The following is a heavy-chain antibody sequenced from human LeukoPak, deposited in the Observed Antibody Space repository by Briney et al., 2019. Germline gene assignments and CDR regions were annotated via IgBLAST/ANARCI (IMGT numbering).Heavy chain of an antibody. D-gene: IGHD7-27*01. CDR2: IYYSGST. J-gene: IGHJ4*02. CDR3: ARETGDAYFDY. V-gene: IGHV4-39*07. Sequence: PSETLSLTCTVSGGSISSSSYYWGWIRQPPGKGREWIGSIYYSGSTYYNLSLKSRVTISVDTSKNQFSLKLSSVTAADTAVYYCARETGDAYFDYWGQGTLVTVSS. CDR1: GGSISSSSYY.